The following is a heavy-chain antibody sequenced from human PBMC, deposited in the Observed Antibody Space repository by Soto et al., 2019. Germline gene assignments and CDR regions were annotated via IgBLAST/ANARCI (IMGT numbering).Heavy chain of an antibody. CDR2: INPSGTTT. V-gene: IGHV1-46*01. CDR1: GYTFTSFY. J-gene: IGHJ6*02. Sequence: ASVKVSCKASGYTFTSFYMHWVRQAPGQGLEWMGIINPSGTTTDYAQKFQGRVTMTRDTSTSTYYMELSSLTSEDTALYYYYYGMDVWGQGTTVTVSS. CDR3: YYGMDV.